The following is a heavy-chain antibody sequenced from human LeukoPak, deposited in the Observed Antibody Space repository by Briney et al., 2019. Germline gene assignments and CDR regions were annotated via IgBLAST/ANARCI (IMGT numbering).Heavy chain of an antibody. J-gene: IGHJ5*02. V-gene: IGHV3-48*03. CDR3: ARDSGGRGWFDP. CDR2: ISSSGSTI. CDR1: GFTFSSYE. D-gene: IGHD2-15*01. Sequence: GGSPRLSCAASGFTFSSYEMNWVRQAPGKGLEWVSYISSSGSTIYCADSVKGRFTISRDNAKNSLYLQMNSLRAEDTAVYYCARDSGGRGWFDPWGQGTLVTVSS.